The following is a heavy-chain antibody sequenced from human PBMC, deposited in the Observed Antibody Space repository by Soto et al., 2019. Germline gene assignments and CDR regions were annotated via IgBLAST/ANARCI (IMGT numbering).Heavy chain of an antibody. CDR3: ARDPSGYEGNWYFDL. J-gene: IGHJ2*01. CDR1: GFTFSSYS. Sequence: EVQLVESGGGLVQPGGSLRLSCAASGFTFSSYSMNWVRQAPGKGLEWVSYISSSSSTIYYADSVKGRFTISRDNAKNSLYLQMNSLRAEDTAVYYCARDPSGYEGNWYFDLWGRGTLVTVSS. CDR2: ISSSSSTI. V-gene: IGHV3-48*01. D-gene: IGHD5-12*01.